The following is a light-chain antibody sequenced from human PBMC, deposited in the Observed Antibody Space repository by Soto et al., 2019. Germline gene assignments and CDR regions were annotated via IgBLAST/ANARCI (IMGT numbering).Light chain of an antibody. V-gene: IGKV3-15*01. J-gene: IGKJ1*01. CDR1: QSVSSN. CDR3: QQYNNWPRT. Sequence: EIVMTQSPGTLSVSPGERATLSCRASQSVSSNLAWYQQKPGQAPRLLLYVASTRATGIPARFSGSRSGTEFTLTISSLQSEDFAVYYCQQYNNWPRTFGQGTKVEIK. CDR2: VAS.